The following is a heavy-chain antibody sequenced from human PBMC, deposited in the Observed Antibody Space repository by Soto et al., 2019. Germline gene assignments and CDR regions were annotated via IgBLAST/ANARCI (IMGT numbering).Heavy chain of an antibody. CDR1: GGTFSSYA. D-gene: IGHD6-13*01. Sequence: QVQLVQSGAEVKKPGSSVKVSCKASGGTFSSYAISWVRQAPGQGLEWMGGIIPLFGTANYEQKFQGRVTITADKSTSTAYMELSSLRSEDTAVYYCARDECRGSIAAAGYYYYGMDVWGQGTTVTVSS. J-gene: IGHJ6*02. V-gene: IGHV1-69*06. CDR2: IIPLFGTA. CDR3: ARDECRGSIAAAGYYYYGMDV.